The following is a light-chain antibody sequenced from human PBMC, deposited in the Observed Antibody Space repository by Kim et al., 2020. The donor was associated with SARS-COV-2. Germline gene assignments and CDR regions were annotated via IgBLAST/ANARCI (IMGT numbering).Light chain of an antibody. V-gene: IGKV1-5*03. CDR2: MTS. J-gene: IGKJ3*01. Sequence: IQMTQSPSTLSANVGDRVIITCRASQSLDDWLAWYQHKPGKAPKLLIYMTSSLESGVPSRVSGSGSGTEFTLTFSSLQPDDFATYICQQYRYYSYTFGPGTKVDIK. CDR3: QQYRYYSYT. CDR1: QSLDDW.